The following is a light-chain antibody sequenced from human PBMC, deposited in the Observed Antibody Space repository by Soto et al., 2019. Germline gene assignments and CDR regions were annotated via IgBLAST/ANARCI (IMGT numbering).Light chain of an antibody. J-gene: IGKJ1*01. Sequence: GVSQSPATLSVSPGERATLSCRASQRVSRNLTWYQQKPGQAPRLLIYDASTRATGIPDRFSGSGSETEFTLTISSLQSEDYAIYYCQQYNNWPPWTFGQGTKVDIK. CDR2: DAS. CDR3: QQYNNWPPWT. V-gene: IGKV3-15*01. CDR1: QRVSRN.